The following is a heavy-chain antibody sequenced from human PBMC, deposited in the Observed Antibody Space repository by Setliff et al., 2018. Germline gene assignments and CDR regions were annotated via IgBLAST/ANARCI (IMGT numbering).Heavy chain of an antibody. CDR2: IHSSGRS. J-gene: IGHJ4*02. Sequence: SETLSLTCTVSDVSISGYYWSWIRQPPGKGLEWIGYIHSSGRSNYNPSVKSRVTISLDTSKNHFSLKLDSVTAADTALYYCARSPSSGAYWNPRPFYSDYWARGTLVTVSS. CDR1: DVSISGYY. CDR3: ARSPSSGAYWNPRPFYSDY. V-gene: IGHV4-4*08. D-gene: IGHD1-26*01.